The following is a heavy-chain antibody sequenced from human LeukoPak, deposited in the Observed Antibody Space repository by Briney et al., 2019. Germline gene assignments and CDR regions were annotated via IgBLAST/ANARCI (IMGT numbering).Heavy chain of an antibody. D-gene: IGHD6-6*01. J-gene: IGHJ4*02. CDR3: ARQVFSSYVFDY. Sequence: ASVKVSCKDSGYAFTDYYMFWVRQAPGQGLESMGWINPNSGGTNYAQKFQGRVTMTRDTSMSTAYMELSRLTSDDTAVYYCARQVFSSYVFDYWGQGALVTVSS. CDR2: INPNSGGT. CDR1: GYAFTDYY. V-gene: IGHV1-2*02.